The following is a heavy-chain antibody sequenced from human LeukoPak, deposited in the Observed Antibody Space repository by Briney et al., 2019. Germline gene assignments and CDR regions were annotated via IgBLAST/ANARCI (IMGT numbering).Heavy chain of an antibody. CDR2: INPNSGGT. D-gene: IGHD3-10*01. Sequence: ASVKVSCKASGYTFTDYYIHWVRQAPGQGPEWMGWINPNSGGTNYAQKFQARVTMTRDTSISTAYMELNSLRSDDTAVYYCARPLLRGAQNWFDPWGQGTLVTVSS. V-gene: IGHV1-2*02. CDR1: GYTFTDYY. CDR3: ARPLLRGAQNWFDP. J-gene: IGHJ5*02.